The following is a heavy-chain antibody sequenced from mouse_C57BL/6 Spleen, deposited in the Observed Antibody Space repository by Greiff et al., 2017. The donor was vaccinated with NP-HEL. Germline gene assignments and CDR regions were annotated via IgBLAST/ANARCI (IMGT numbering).Heavy chain of an antibody. CDR3: ARINYLYYAMDY. Sequence: QVQLKQPGAELVKPGASVKLSCKASGYTFTSYWMHWVKQRPGQGLEWIGMIHPNSGSTNYNEKFKSKATLTVDKSSSTAYMQLSSLTSEDSAVYYCARINYLYYAMDYWGQGTSVTVSS. J-gene: IGHJ4*01. CDR2: IHPNSGST. V-gene: IGHV1-64*01. CDR1: GYTFTSYW. D-gene: IGHD2-1*01.